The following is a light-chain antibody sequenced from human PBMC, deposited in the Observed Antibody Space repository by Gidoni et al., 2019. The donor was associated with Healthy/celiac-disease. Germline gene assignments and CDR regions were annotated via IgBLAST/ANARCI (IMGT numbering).Light chain of an antibody. J-gene: IGLJ2*01. CDR1: SANIGSNT. V-gene: IGLV1-44*01. CDR3: AAWDDSLNGRV. Sequence: QSVLTQPPSASGPPGQRVTISCSGSSANIGSNTVNWYQQLPGTAPKLLIYSNNQRPSGVPDRFSGSKSGTSASLAISGLQSEDDADYYCAAWDDSLNGRVFGGGTKLTVL. CDR2: SNN.